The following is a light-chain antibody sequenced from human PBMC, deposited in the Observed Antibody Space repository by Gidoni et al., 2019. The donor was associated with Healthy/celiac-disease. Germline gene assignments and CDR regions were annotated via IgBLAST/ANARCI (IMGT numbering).Light chain of an antibody. CDR2: DAS. CDR1: QSVSSY. J-gene: IGKJ2*01. V-gene: IGKV3-11*01. Sequence: PGERATLSCRASQSVSSYSAWYQQKPGQAPRLLIYDASNRATGIPARFSGSGSGTDFTLTISSLEPEDFAVYYCQQRSNWPYTFGQGTKLEIK. CDR3: QQRSNWPYT.